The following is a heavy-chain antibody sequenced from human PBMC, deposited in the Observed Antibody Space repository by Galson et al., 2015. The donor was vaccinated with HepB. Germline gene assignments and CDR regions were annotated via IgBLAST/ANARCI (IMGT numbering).Heavy chain of an antibody. CDR3: ARRISLVRGIITKPDYYYGMDV. J-gene: IGHJ6*02. D-gene: IGHD3-10*01. CDR2: IKEDGTEK. V-gene: IGHV3-7*03. CDR1: GFTFSNYW. Sequence: SLRLSCAASGFTFSNYWMQWVRQAPGKGLEWVANIKEDGTEKYYVASLKGRFTISRDNAKNSLYLQMDSLRAEDTAVYYCARRISLVRGIITKPDYYYGMDVWGQGTTVTVAS.